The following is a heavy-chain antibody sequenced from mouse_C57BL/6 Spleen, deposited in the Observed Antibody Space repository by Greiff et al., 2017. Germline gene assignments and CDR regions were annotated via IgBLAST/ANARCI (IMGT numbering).Heavy chain of an antibody. Sequence: QVQLKESGAELVKPGASVKLSCKASGYTFTSYWMHWVKQRPGQGLEWIGMIHPNSGSTNYNEKFKSKATLTVDKSSSTAYMQLSSLTSEDSAVYYCARGFYDGTSGYAMDYWGQGTSVTVSS. CDR3: ARGFYDGTSGYAMDY. CDR2: IHPNSGST. J-gene: IGHJ4*01. D-gene: IGHD2-3*01. CDR1: GYTFTSYW. V-gene: IGHV1-64*01.